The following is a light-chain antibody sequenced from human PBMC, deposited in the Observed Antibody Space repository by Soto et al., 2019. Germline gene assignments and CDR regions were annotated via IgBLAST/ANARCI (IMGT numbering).Light chain of an antibody. Sequence: DIALTQSPGTLSLSPGESATLSWRASQTLSNSFIAWYQQKPGQAPRLIIYDASTRATGIPDRFSGSGSGTDFTLTISSLEPDDFAAYYCQQRSNWPPWTFGQGTKVDIK. J-gene: IGKJ1*01. CDR1: QTLSNSF. CDR3: QQRSNWPPWT. V-gene: IGKV3D-20*02. CDR2: DAS.